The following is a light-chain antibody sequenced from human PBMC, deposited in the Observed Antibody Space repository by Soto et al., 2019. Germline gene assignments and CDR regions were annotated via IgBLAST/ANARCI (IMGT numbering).Light chain of an antibody. V-gene: IGLV1-40*01. CDR1: SSNIGAGYD. CDR3: QSYDSTLSARYV. J-gene: IGLJ1*01. Sequence: QSVMPHPPSVSGAPGQRVTISCTGSSSNIGAGYDVHWYQQRPGTAPKLLIFGNINRPSGVPDRFSGSKSGTSDSLAITGLQAEDEGDYYCQSYDSTLSARYVFGTGTKVTVL. CDR2: GNI.